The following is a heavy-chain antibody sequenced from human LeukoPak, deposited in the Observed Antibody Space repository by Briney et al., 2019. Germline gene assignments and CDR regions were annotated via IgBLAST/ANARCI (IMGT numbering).Heavy chain of an antibody. Sequence: SVKVSCKASGGTFSSYAISWVRQAPGQGLEGMGGIIPIFGTANYAQKFQGRVTITADESTSTAYMELSSLRSEDTAVYYCARDKAAAGTGFDYWGQGTLVTVSS. D-gene: IGHD6-13*01. CDR2: IIPIFGTA. J-gene: IGHJ4*02. CDR1: GGTFSSYA. CDR3: ARDKAAAGTGFDY. V-gene: IGHV1-69*13.